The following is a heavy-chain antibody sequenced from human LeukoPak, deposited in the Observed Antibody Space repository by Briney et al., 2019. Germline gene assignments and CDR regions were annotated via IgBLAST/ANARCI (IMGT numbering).Heavy chain of an antibody. V-gene: IGHV4-34*01. J-gene: IGHJ4*02. Sequence: PSETLSLTCAVYGGSFSGYYWSWIRQPPGKGLEWIGEINHSGSTNYNPSLKSRVTISVDTSKNQFSLKLSSVTAADTAVYYCARHLVQWLVLPGYVDYWGQGTLVTVSS. CDR2: INHSGST. CDR3: ARHLVQWLVLPGYVDY. CDR1: GGSFSGYY. D-gene: IGHD6-19*01.